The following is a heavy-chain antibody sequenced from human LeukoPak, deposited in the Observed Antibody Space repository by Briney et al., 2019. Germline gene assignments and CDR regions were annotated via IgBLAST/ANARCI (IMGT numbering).Heavy chain of an antibody. CDR2: ISSSSSYI. J-gene: IGHJ4*02. Sequence: PGGSLRLSCAASGFTFSSYSMNWVRQAPGKGLEWVSSISSSSSYIYYADSVKGRFTISRDNAKNSLYLQMNSLRAEDTAVYYCAKILATGEDGNYWGQGTLVTVSS. D-gene: IGHD7-27*01. CDR3: AKILATGEDGNY. V-gene: IGHV3-21*01. CDR1: GFTFSSYS.